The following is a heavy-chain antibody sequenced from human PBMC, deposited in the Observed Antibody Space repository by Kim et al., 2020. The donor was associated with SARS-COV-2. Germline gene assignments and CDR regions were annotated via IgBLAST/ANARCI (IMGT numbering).Heavy chain of an antibody. J-gene: IGHJ4*02. CDR3: TTGMGSWYPYILLLDY. CDR2: IKSKTDGGTT. Sequence: GGSLRLSCAASGFTFSNAWMSWVRQAPGKGLEWVGRIKSKTDGGTTDYAAPVKGRFTISRDDSKNTLYLQMNSLKTEDTAVYYCTTGMGSWYPYILLLDYWGQGTLVTVSS. D-gene: IGHD6-13*01. V-gene: IGHV3-15*01. CDR1: GFTFSNAW.